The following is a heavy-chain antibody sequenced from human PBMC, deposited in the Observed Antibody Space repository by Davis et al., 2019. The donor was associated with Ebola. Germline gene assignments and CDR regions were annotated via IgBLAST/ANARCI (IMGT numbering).Heavy chain of an antibody. CDR2: ISASGADI. Sequence: PGGSLRLSCAASGFSLRNSAMSWVRQAPGGGLEWVSGISASGADIKYADSVRGRFSISRDDSKNTLYLQMDSLRAEDTAVFYCAEGGTNNFLGANWGQGTLVTVSS. D-gene: IGHD2-8*01. CDR1: GFSLRNSA. CDR3: AEGGTNNFLGAN. J-gene: IGHJ4*02. V-gene: IGHV3-23*01.